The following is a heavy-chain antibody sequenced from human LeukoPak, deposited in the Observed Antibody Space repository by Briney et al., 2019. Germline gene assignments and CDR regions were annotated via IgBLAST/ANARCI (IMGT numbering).Heavy chain of an antibody. Sequence: GGSLRLSCAASGFIFSTSSMSWVRQAPGKGLEWVANIKQDGSQKHYVDSVKGRFTISRDNSKNLLYLQMNSLGAEDTAVYYCVRGGYSSFDYWGQGTLVTVSS. CDR2: IKQDGSQK. J-gene: IGHJ4*02. D-gene: IGHD3-10*01. V-gene: IGHV3-7*01. CDR3: VRGGYSSFDY. CDR1: GFIFSTSS.